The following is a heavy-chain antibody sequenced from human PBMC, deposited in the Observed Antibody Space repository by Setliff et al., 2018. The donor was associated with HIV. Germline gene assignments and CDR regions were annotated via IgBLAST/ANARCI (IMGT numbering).Heavy chain of an antibody. J-gene: IGHJ5*02. CDR3: ARAGYSSSWYYNWFDP. CDR1: GFTFSSYS. CDR2: ISSSSSTI. Sequence: GSLRLSCAASGFTFSSYSMNWVRQAPGKGLEWVSYISSSSSTIYYADSVKGRFTISRDNAKNSLYLQMNSLRAEDTAVYYCARAGYSSSWYYNWFDPWGQGTLVTVSS. V-gene: IGHV3-48*01. D-gene: IGHD6-13*01.